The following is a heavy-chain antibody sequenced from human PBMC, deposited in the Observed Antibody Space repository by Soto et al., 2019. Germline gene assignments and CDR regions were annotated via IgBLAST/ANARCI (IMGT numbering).Heavy chain of an antibody. Sequence: PGGSLRLSCTASGFTFSGYSMNWVRQAPGKGLEWVSYISSSSSYIYYADSVKGRFTISRDNAKNSLYLQMNSLRAEDTAVYYCARDGYSSSWYYNRDYYYGMDVWGQGTTVTVSS. V-gene: IGHV3-21*05. CDR3: ARDGYSSSWYYNRDYYYGMDV. CDR1: GFTFSGYS. CDR2: ISSSSSYI. J-gene: IGHJ6*02. D-gene: IGHD6-13*01.